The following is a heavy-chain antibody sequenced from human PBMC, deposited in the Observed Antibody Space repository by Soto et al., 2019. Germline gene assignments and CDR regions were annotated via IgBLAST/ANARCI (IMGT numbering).Heavy chain of an antibody. CDR3: ARLNAEYSSSYYYYYGMDV. Sequence: GESLKISCKGSGYSFTSYWIGWVRQMPGKGLEWMGIIYPGDSDTRYSPSFQGQVTISADKSISTAYPQWSSLKASDTAMYYCARLNAEYSSSYYYYYGMDVWGQGTTVTVSS. V-gene: IGHV5-51*01. CDR2: IYPGDSDT. J-gene: IGHJ6*02. D-gene: IGHD6-6*01. CDR1: GYSFTSYW.